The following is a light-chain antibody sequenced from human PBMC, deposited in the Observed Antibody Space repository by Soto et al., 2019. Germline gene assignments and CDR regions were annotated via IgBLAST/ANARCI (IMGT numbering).Light chain of an antibody. CDR1: SSDVGGYNS. J-gene: IGLJ1*01. V-gene: IGLV2-14*03. Sequence: QYVLTQPPSASGSPGQSITISCTGTSSDVGGYNSVSWYQQHPGKAPKLMIYNVSNRPSGVSDRFSGSKSGNTASLTISGLQAEDEADYYCSSYTSSNTYVFGTGTKVTVL. CDR3: SSYTSSNTYV. CDR2: NVS.